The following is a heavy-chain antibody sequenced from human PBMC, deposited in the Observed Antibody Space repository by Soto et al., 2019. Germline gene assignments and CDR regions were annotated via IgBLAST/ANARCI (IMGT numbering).Heavy chain of an antibody. D-gene: IGHD2-15*01. Sequence: QVQLVESGGGVVQPGRSLSLSCAASGFTFSSYGMHWVRQAPGKGLEWVAVISYDGSNKYYADSVKGRFTISRDNSKNTLYLQMNSLRAEDTAVYYCAKDFVVVVAATPVYYYYGMDVWGQGTTVTVSS. CDR3: AKDFVVVVAATPVYYYYGMDV. CDR1: GFTFSSYG. J-gene: IGHJ6*02. CDR2: ISYDGSNK. V-gene: IGHV3-30*18.